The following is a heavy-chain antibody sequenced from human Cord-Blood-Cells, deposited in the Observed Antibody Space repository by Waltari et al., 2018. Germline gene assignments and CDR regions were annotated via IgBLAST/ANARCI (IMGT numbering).Heavy chain of an antibody. V-gene: IGHV5-51*03. Sequence: EVQLVQSGAEVKKPGESLKISCKGSGYSFTSYWIGWVRQMLGKGLEWMGIIYPGDSDTRYSPSFQGQVTISADKSISTAYLQWSSLKASDTAMYYCVTTARGPYYYGSGSSYGMDVWGQGTTVTVSS. J-gene: IGHJ6*02. CDR1: GYSFTSYW. CDR3: VTTARGPYYYGSGSSYGMDV. CDR2: IYPGDSDT. D-gene: IGHD3-10*01.